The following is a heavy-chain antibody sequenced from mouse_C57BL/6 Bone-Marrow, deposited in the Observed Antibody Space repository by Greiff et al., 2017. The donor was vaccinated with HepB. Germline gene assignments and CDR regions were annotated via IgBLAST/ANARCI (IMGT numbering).Heavy chain of an antibody. Sequence: QVQLQQPGAELVRPGSSVKLSCKASGYTFTSYWMDWVKQRPGQGLEWIGNIYPSDSETHYNQKFKDKATLTVDKSSSTAYMQLSSLTSEDSAVYYWARDYGTLVDDWGQGTTLTVSS. CDR2: IYPSDSET. J-gene: IGHJ2*01. CDR3: ARDYGTLVDD. CDR1: GYTFTSYW. V-gene: IGHV1-61*01. D-gene: IGHD1-1*01.